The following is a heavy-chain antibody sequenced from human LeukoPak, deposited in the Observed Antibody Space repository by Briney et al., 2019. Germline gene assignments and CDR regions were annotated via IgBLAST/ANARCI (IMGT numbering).Heavy chain of an antibody. J-gene: IGHJ4*02. V-gene: IGHV3-33*01. D-gene: IGHD3-9*01. CDR3: ARDLTGRNYFDY. CDR2: IWYDGSNK. CDR1: GFTFSSYG. Sequence: GGSLRLSCAASGFTFSSYGMHWVLQAPGKGLEWVAVIWYDGSNKYYADSVKGRFTISRDNSKNTLYLQMNSLSAEDTAVYYCARDLTGRNYFDYWGQGTLVTVSS.